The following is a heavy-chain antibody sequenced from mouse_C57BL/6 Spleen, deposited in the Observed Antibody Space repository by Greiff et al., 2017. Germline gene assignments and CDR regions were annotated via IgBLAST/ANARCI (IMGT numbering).Heavy chain of an antibody. CDR3: AGCDDGYYGGYFVV. Sequence: VQLQQSGPVLVKPGASVKMSCKASGYTFTDYYMNWVKQSHGKSLEWIGVINPYNGGTSYNQKFKGKATLTVDKSSSTAYMALNSLTSEDSAVYYCAGCDDGYYGGYFVVWGTGATVSVSS. D-gene: IGHD2-3*01. V-gene: IGHV1-19*01. CDR2: INPYNGGT. J-gene: IGHJ1*03. CDR1: GYTFTDYY.